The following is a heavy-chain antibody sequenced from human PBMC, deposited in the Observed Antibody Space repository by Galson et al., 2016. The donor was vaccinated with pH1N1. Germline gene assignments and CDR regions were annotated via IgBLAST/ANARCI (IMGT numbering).Heavy chain of an antibody. J-gene: IGHJ2*01. CDR2: MNPNSGST. Sequence: SVKVSCKASGYTFTNFDINWVRQATGQGLEWMGWMNPNSGSTGYAQKFQGRVTMTRNTSIRTAYMELSSLRSEDTAIYYCAIMYCGGDCPPGYFDLWGRGTLVTVSS. D-gene: IGHD2-21*02. CDR1: GYTFTNFD. V-gene: IGHV1-8*01. CDR3: AIMYCGGDCPPGYFDL.